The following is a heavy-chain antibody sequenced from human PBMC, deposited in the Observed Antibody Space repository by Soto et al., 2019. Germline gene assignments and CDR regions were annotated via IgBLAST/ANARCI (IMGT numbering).Heavy chain of an antibody. Sequence: QVQLVQSGAEVKKPGASVKVSCKASGYTFTSYDINWVRQATGQGLEWMGWMNPNSGNTGYAQKFQGRVTMTRNTSIRTAYMELSSLRSEDTAVYYCARDGIAAAGPNYYYYMDVWGKGTTVTVSS. V-gene: IGHV1-8*01. CDR2: MNPNSGNT. CDR3: ARDGIAAAGPNYYYYMDV. J-gene: IGHJ6*03. CDR1: GYTFTSYD. D-gene: IGHD6-13*01.